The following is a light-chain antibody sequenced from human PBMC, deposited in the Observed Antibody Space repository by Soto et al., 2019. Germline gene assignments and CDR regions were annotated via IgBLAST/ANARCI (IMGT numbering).Light chain of an antibody. CDR1: QSVSSRY. Sequence: EIVLTQSPGTLSLSPGERATLSCRASQSVSSRYLTWYQQKPGQAPRVLIYGASSRATGIPDRVSGSGSGTDFSLTISRLECEDFAVYYCQQYGDSVTFGQGTRLDNK. CDR3: QQYGDSVT. V-gene: IGKV3-20*01. J-gene: IGKJ5*01. CDR2: GAS.